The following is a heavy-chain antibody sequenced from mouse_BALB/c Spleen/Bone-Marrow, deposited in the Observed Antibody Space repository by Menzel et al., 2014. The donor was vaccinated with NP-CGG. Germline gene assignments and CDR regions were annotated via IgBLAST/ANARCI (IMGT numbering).Heavy chain of an antibody. V-gene: IGHV1-9*01. CDR3: ASFYGRFAY. J-gene: IGHJ3*01. Sequence: QVQLQQSGAELMKPGASVKISCKATGYTFSSYWIEWVKQRPGHGLEWIGEILPGSGSTNYNEKFKGKATFTADTSSNTAYMQLSSLTSEDSAVYYCASFYGRFAYWRQGTLVTVSA. D-gene: IGHD1-1*02. CDR2: ILPGSGST. CDR1: GYTFSSYW.